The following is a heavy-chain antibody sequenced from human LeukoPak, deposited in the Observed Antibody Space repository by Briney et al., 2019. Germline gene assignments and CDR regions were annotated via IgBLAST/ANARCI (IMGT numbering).Heavy chain of an antibody. CDR1: GASITSDF. D-gene: IGHD3-16*01. CDR3: ARQNAYPVSGPLDC. J-gene: IGHJ4*02. CDR2: VHYLGST. Sequence: SETLSLSCTVSGASITSDFWTWIRQPPGQGLEVIGYVHYLGSTNYNPSPKSRVTISLDTSKNHFSLKLTSVSAADTAVYYCARQNAYPVSGPLDCWGQGALVTVSS. V-gene: IGHV4-59*01.